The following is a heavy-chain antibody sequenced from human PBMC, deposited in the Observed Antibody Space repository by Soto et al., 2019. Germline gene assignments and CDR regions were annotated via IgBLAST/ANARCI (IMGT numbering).Heavy chain of an antibody. CDR1: GFIFKNFG. D-gene: IGHD1-26*01. CDR3: AKNQGVELVPLATVDWFDP. V-gene: IGHV3-23*01. J-gene: IGHJ5*02. Sequence: LRLSCAASGFIFKNFGMSWVRQAPGKGLEWISSISGSGFKKYYADSVKGRFTISRDNSKSTVYLELNNLSAEDTAVYHCAKNQGVELVPLATVDWFDPWGQGSVVTVSS. CDR2: ISGSGFKK.